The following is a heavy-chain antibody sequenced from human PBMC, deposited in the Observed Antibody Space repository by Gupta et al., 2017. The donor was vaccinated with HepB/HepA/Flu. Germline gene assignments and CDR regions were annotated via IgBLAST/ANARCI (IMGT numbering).Heavy chain of an antibody. CDR3: ARGSRGTIQLNSYFFDMDV. CDR2: IIHGGRK. V-gene: IGHV4-34*01. CDR1: SGSFSNYY. D-gene: IGHD3-3*01. J-gene: IGHJ6*03. Sequence: QVQLQQWGAGLLKPSETLSLTCAIYSGSFSNYYWSWIRQPPGKGLEWIGEIIHGGRKNNTPARKSRVTISIDTAKKQFSLRLNYVKEADTAVYYCARGSRGTIQLNSYFFDMDVWGKGTSVTGSS.